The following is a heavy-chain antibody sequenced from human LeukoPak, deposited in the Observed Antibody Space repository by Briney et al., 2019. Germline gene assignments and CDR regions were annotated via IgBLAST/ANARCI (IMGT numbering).Heavy chain of an antibody. CDR3: ARVGPYDFWSGSYYYYMDV. V-gene: IGHV4-59*01. D-gene: IGHD3-3*01. J-gene: IGHJ6*03. CDR1: GGSISSYY. Sequence: SETLSLTCTVSGGSISSYYWSWIRQPPGKGLEWIGYIYYSGSTNYNPSLKSRVTISVDTSKNQFSLKLSSVTAADTAVYYCARVGPYDFWSGSYYYYMDVWGKGTTVTVSS. CDR2: IYYSGST.